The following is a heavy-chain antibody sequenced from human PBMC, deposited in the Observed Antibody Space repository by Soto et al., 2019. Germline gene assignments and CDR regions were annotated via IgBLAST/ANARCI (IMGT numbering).Heavy chain of an antibody. V-gene: IGHV3-30-3*01. CDR2: TSPEETIK. CDR3: AKDMFRGVPDYFDY. Sequence: QVQLVASGGGVVQSGGSLRLSCKASGFTFSYYEVHWVRQAPGKGLEWVAVTSPEETIKIYSESVKGRFTVSRDNSKSTLYLQMDSLRPDDTAVYYCAKDMFRGVPDYFDYWGHGTLVTVSS. CDR1: GFTFSYYE. D-gene: IGHD3-10*01. J-gene: IGHJ4*01.